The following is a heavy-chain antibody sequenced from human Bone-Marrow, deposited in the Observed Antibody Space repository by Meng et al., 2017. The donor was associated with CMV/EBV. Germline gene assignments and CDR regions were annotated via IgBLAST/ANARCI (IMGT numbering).Heavy chain of an antibody. CDR1: GYSFTDHY. CDR2: IYPNSGGT. V-gene: IGHV1-2*02. J-gene: IGHJ4*02. CDR3: ASDNDWGPDY. Sequence: ASVKVSCKASGYSFTDHYFHWVRQAPGQGLEWMGWIYPNSGGTHYAQKFLGRLTVTTDTSISTGYMELSSLGSDDTAVYYCASDNDWGPDYWGQGTLVTVSS. D-gene: IGHD3-9*01.